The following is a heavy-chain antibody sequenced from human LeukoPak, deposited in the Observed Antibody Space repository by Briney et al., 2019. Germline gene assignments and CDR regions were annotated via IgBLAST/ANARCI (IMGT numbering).Heavy chain of an antibody. V-gene: IGHV3-21*01. CDR3: ARVRYSSGWYYYGMDV. CDR1: GFTFSSYS. D-gene: IGHD6-19*01. J-gene: IGHJ6*02. CDR2: ISSSSSYI. Sequence: GSLRLSCAASGFTFSSYSMNWVRQAPGKGLEWVSSISSSSSYIYYADSVKGRFTISRDNAKNSLYLQMNSLRAEDTAVYYCARVRYSSGWYYYGMDVWGQGTTVTVSS.